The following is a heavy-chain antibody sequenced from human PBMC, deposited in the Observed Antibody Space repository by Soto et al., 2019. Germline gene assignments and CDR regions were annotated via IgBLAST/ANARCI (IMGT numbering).Heavy chain of an antibody. CDR3: ARNSGYDLNYYYYGMDV. J-gene: IGHJ6*02. Sequence: EVQLVESGGGLVQPGGSLRLSCAASGFTFSSYSMNWVRQAPGKGLEWVSYISSSSSTIYYADSVKVRFTISRDNAKNSLYLQMNSLRDEDTAVYYCARNSGYDLNYYYYGMDVWGQGTTVTVSS. D-gene: IGHD5-12*01. CDR2: ISSSSSTI. CDR1: GFTFSSYS. V-gene: IGHV3-48*02.